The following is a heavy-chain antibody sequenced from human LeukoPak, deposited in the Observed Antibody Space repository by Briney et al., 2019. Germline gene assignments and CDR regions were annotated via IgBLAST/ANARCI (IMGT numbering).Heavy chain of an antibody. J-gene: IGHJ6*02. CDR3: ARDHDSSGSYYYGMDV. D-gene: IGHD6-19*01. V-gene: IGHV4-4*02. CDR1: GGSISSSNW. Sequence: SETLSLTCAVSGGSISSSNWWSWVRQPPGKGLEWIGEIYHSGSTNYNPSLKSRVTISVDTSKNQFSLKLSSVTAADTAVYYCARDHDSSGSYYYGMDVWGQGTTVTVSS. CDR2: IYHSGST.